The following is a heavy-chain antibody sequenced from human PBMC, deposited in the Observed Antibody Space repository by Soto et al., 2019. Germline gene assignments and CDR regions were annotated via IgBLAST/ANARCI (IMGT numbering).Heavy chain of an antibody. CDR2: IYYSGST. CDR3: ARDGDQRYFDGLPSSYYYGMDV. CDR1: GGSISSGGYY. V-gene: IGHV4-31*03. J-gene: IGHJ6*02. Sequence: QVQLQESGPGLVKPSQTLSLTCTVSGGSISSGGYYWSWIRQHPGKGLEWIGYIYYSGSTYYNPSLKSRVTISVDTSKTQFSLKLSSVTAADTAVYYCARDGDQRYFDGLPSSYYYGMDVWGQGTTVTVSS. D-gene: IGHD3-9*01.